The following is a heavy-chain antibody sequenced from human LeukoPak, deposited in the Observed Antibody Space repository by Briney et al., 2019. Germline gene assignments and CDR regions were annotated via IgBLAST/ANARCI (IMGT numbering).Heavy chain of an antibody. CDR2: ISGSAVTT. CDR3: TRVGYIDEGIDY. J-gene: IGHJ4*02. D-gene: IGHD5-24*01. V-gene: IGHV3-23*01. Sequence: GGSLRLSCAASGFTFNSYALSWVRQAPGKGLEWVSTISGSAVTTYYADSVKGRFTISRDNSKNTLYLQMNSLRAEDTAIYYCTRVGYIDEGIDYWGQGTLVTVSS. CDR1: GFTFNSYA.